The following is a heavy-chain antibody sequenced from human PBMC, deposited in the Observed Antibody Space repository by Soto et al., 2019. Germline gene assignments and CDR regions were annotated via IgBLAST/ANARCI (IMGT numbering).Heavy chain of an antibody. D-gene: IGHD5-18*01. Sequence: SETLSLTCTVSGGSISSAGYYWTWIRQHPGKGLEWIGYIYYSGSTYYNPSLKSRVIISADTSKNQFSLNLTSVTAADTAVYYCAREYTYGSNFFDCWGQGALVTVSS. CDR2: IYYSGST. CDR1: GGSISSAGYY. CDR3: AREYTYGSNFFDC. V-gene: IGHV4-31*03. J-gene: IGHJ4*02.